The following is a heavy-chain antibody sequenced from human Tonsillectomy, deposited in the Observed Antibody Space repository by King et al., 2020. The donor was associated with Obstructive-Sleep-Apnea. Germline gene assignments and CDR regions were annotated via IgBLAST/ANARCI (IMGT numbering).Heavy chain of an antibody. Sequence: VQLVESGGGLVKPGGSLRLSCSASGFTFSDYYMSWLRQAPGKGLEWVPYISSRGSTLYYAASVKGRFTISRANAKNSPYLQMNTLRAEDTAVYYCARVGRGYSYGPFDYWGQGTLVTVSS. V-gene: IGHV3-11*01. J-gene: IGHJ4*02. CDR2: ISSRGSTL. CDR1: GFTFSDYY. D-gene: IGHD5-18*01. CDR3: ARVGRGYSYGPFDY.